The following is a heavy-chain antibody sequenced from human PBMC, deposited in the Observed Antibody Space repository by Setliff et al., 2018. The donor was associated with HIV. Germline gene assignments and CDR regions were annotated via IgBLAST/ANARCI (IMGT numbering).Heavy chain of an antibody. CDR3: ARVYYYDSSGYHDAFDI. Sequence: PSETLSLTCTVSGGSISSHYWSWIRQPPGKGLGWIGYIYYTGSTNYNPSLKSRVTISVDTSKNQFSLKLSSVTAADTAVYYCARVYYYDSSGYHDAFDIWGQGTMVTVSS. CDR1: GGSISSHY. V-gene: IGHV4-59*11. J-gene: IGHJ3*02. D-gene: IGHD3-22*01. CDR2: IYYTGST.